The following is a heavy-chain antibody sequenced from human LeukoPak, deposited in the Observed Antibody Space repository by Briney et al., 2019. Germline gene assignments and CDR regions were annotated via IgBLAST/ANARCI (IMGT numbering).Heavy chain of an antibody. Sequence: GGSLTLSCAASGFTLSGSAMQWVRQAPGKSLEWVGRIRTKASNYATAYGAAVQGRFLISREDSKNMAFLQMNGLKTEDTAVYYCVRRFSGSYYYGHWGQGTLVTVSS. V-gene: IGHV3-73*01. CDR3: VRRFSGSYYYGH. D-gene: IGHD1-26*01. CDR1: GFTLSGSA. CDR2: IRTKASNYAT. J-gene: IGHJ4*02.